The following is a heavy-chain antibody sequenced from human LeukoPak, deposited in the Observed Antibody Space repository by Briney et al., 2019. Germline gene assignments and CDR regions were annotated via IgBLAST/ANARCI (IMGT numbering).Heavy chain of an antibody. CDR3: ARASIAARTGFDY. CDR2: IIPILGIA. Sequence: SVKVSCKASGGTFSSYTISWVRQAPGQGLEWMGRIIPILGIANYAQEFQGRVTITADKSTSTAYMELSSLRSEDTAVYYCARASIAARTGFDYWGQGTLVTVSS. V-gene: IGHV1-69*02. D-gene: IGHD6-6*01. CDR1: GGTFSSYT. J-gene: IGHJ4*02.